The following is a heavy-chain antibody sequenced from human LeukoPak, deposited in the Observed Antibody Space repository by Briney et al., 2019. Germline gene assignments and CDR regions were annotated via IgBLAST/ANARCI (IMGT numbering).Heavy chain of an antibody. D-gene: IGHD3-10*01. V-gene: IGHV3-48*03. CDR2: ISSSGSTI. Sequence: GGSLRLSCAASGFTFSSYEMNWVRQAPGKGLEGVSYISSSGSTIYYGDSVKGRFTISRDNAKNSLYLQMNSLRAEDTAVYYCARVYYGSGNSAAFDYWGQGTLVTVSS. CDR1: GFTFSSYE. J-gene: IGHJ4*02. CDR3: ARVYYGSGNSAAFDY.